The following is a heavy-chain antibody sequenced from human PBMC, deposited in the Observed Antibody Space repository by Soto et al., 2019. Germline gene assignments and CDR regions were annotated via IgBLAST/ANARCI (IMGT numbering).Heavy chain of an antibody. Sequence: QITLNESGPTLVKPTQTLTLTCTFSGFSLSTRDLGVGWIRQPPGEALEWLGVVYWDDDKTYSPSLKSRLTNPKDTSKNQVVLRMTKVDPVDTATYYCAHCRGGVASFWGQGILVTVSS. CDR3: AHCRGGVASF. J-gene: IGHJ4*02. V-gene: IGHV2-5*02. CDR1: GFSLSTRDLG. CDR2: VYWDDDK. D-gene: IGHD3-16*01.